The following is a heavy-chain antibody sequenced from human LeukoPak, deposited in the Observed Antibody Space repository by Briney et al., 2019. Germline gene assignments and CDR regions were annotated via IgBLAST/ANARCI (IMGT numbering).Heavy chain of an antibody. CDR1: GFTFSHYS. V-gene: IGHV3-21*04. D-gene: IGHD5-18*01. J-gene: IGHJ4*02. CDR3: ARGFSYSEDYFDY. CDR2: ISSSGTYI. Sequence: GGSLRLSCAASGFTFSHYSMDWVRQTPGKGLEWVSSISSSGTYIYYADSVKGRFTISRDNAKNSLFLQMNSLRAEDTAVYYCARGFSYSEDYFDYWGQGTLVTVSS.